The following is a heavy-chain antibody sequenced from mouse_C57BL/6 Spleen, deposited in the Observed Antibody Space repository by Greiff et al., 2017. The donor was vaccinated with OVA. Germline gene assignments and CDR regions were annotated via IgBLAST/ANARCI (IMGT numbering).Heavy chain of an antibody. CDR2: ISGGGGNT. CDR1: GFTFSSYT. V-gene: IGHV5-9*01. J-gene: IGHJ3*01. D-gene: IGHD1-1*01. Sequence: DVMLVESGGGLVKPGGSLKLSCAASGFTFSSYTMSWVRQTPEKRLEWVATISGGGGNTYYPDSVKGRFTISRDNAKNTLYLQMSSLRSEDTALYYCARHADYYGSSYLAYWGQGTLVTVSA. CDR3: ARHADYYGSSYLAY.